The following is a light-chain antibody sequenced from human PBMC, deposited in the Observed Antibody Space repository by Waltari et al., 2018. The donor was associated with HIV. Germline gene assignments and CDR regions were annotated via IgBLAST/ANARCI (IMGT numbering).Light chain of an antibody. Sequence: QSVLTQPPSASGTPGQRITISCSGSSSNIGSNYVYWYQQLPGTAPKLLIYRTNQPPAGVPDRFSGSKSGTSASLAISGLRSEDEADYYCATWDDTLSGHVVFGGGTKLNVL. CDR3: ATWDDTLSGHVV. CDR1: SSNIGSNY. V-gene: IGLV1-47*01. CDR2: RTN. J-gene: IGLJ2*01.